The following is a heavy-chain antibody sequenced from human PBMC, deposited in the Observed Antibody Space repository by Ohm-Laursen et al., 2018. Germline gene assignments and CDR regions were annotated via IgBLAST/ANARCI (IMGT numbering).Heavy chain of an antibody. Sequence: TLSLTCTVSGGSISSGGYYWSWIRQHPGKGLEWIGYIYYSGSTYYNPSLKSRVTISVDTSKNQFSLKLSSVTAAGTAVYYCARVWVGDYVRCAFDIWGQGTMVTVSS. D-gene: IGHD4-17*01. CDR1: GGSISSGGYY. J-gene: IGHJ3*02. CDR2: IYYSGST. CDR3: ARVWVGDYVRCAFDI. V-gene: IGHV4-31*03.